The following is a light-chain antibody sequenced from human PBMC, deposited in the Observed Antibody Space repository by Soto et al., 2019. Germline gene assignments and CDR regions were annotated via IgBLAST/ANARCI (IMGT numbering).Light chain of an antibody. CDR2: DVS. Sequence: QSVLTQPRSVSGSPGQSVTISCTGTSRDVGGYNYVSWYQQHPGKAPKLMIYDVSKRPSGVPDRFSGSKSGNTASLTISGLQAEDEADYYCCSYAGSYNYVFGTGTKVTVL. CDR3: CSYAGSYNYV. J-gene: IGLJ1*01. CDR1: SRDVGGYNY. V-gene: IGLV2-11*01.